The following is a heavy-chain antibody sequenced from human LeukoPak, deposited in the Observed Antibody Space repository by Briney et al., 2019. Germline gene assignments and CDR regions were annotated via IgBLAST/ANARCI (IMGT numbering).Heavy chain of an antibody. CDR3: ARGRITIFGVVIPDY. J-gene: IGHJ4*02. CDR2: ISAYNGNT. D-gene: IGHD3-3*01. CDR1: GYTFTSYG. V-gene: IGHV1-18*01. Sequence: ASVKVSCKASGYTFTSYGISWVRRAPGQGLEWMGWISAYNGNTNYAQKLQGRVTMTTDTSTSTAYMELRSLRSDDTAVYYCARGRITIFGVVIPDYWGQGTLVTVSS.